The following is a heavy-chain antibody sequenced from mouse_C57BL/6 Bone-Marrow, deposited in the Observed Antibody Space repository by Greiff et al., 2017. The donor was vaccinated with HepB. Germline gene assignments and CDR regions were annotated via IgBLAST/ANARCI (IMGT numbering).Heavy chain of an antibody. Sequence: VQLQQSGAELARPGASVKLSCKASGYTFTSYGISWVKQRTGQGLEWIGEIYPRSGNTYYNEKFKGKATLTADKSSSTAYMELRSLTSEDSAVYFCARNGYGKTRDYWGQGTTLTVSS. J-gene: IGHJ2*01. V-gene: IGHV1-81*01. CDR2: IYPRSGNT. D-gene: IGHD2-1*01. CDR1: GYTFTSYG. CDR3: ARNGYGKTRDY.